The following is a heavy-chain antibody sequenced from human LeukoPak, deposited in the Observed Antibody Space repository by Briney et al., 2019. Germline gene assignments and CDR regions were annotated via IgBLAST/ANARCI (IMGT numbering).Heavy chain of an antibody. Sequence: GGSLRLSCAASGFTVPTNYMTWVRQAPGKGLEWVSFIGTSSGAIYYADSVKGRFTISRDNARKSLYLQMNSLRDEDTAVYYCARNLDSWGQGALVTVSS. CDR2: IGTSSGAI. CDR3: ARNLDS. V-gene: IGHV3-48*02. J-gene: IGHJ5*01. CDR1: GFTVPTNY.